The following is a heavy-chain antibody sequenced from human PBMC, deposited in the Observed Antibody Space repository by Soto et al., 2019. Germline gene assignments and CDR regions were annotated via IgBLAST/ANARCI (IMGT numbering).Heavy chain of an antibody. D-gene: IGHD6-13*01. CDR2: ISYDGSNK. CDR1: GFTFSSYA. J-gene: IGHJ6*02. Sequence: PGGSLRLSCAASGFTFSSYAMHWVRQAPGKGLEWVAVISYDGSNKYYADSVKGRFTISRDNSKNTLYLQMNSLRAEDTAVYYCARQDSSSWRHYYYYYGMDVWGQGTTVTVSS. CDR3: ARQDSSSWRHYYYYYGMDV. V-gene: IGHV3-30-3*01.